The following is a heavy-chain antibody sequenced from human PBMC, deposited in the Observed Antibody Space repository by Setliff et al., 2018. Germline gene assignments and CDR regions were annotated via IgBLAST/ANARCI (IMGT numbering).Heavy chain of an antibody. V-gene: IGHV1-3*01. D-gene: IGHD1-26*01. CDR1: GYTFTSYA. CDR2: INAGNGNT. Sequence: ASVKVSCKASGYTFTSYAMHWVRQAPGQRLEWMGWINAGNGNTKYSQKFQGRVTITRDTSASTAYMELSSLRSEDTAVYYRARVPVVGATKLYWFDPWGQGTLVTV. J-gene: IGHJ5*02. CDR3: ARVPVVGATKLYWFDP.